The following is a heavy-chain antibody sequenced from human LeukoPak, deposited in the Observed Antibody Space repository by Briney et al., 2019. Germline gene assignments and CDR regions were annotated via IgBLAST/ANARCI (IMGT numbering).Heavy chain of an antibody. CDR3: ARSNYDGYEAEDAFDI. CDR1: GFTFSSYS. D-gene: IGHD5-12*01. CDR2: ISSSSSYI. J-gene: IGHJ3*02. Sequence: GGSLRLSCAASGFTFSSYSMNWVRQAPGKGLEWVSSISSSSSYIYYADSVKGRFTISRDSAKNSLYLQMNSLRAEDTAVYYCARSNYDGYEAEDAFDIWGQGTMVTVSS. V-gene: IGHV3-21*01.